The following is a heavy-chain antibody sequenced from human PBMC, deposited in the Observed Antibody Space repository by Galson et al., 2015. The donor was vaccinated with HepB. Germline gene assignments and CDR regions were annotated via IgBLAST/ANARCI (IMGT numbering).Heavy chain of an antibody. Sequence: SLRLSCAASGFTFSSYAMSWVRQAPGKGLEWVSAISGSGGSTYYADSVKGRFTISRDNSKNTLYLQMNSLRAEDTAVYYCAKGKFSSGYYSWYFDYWGQGTLVTVSS. CDR3: AKGKFSSGYYSWYFDY. CDR1: GFTFSSYA. D-gene: IGHD3-22*01. V-gene: IGHV3-23*01. J-gene: IGHJ4*02. CDR2: ISGSGGST.